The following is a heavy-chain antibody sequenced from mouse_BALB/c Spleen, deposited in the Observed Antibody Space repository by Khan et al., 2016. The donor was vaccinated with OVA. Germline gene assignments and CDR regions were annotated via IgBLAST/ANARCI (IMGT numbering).Heavy chain of an antibody. CDR2: INPSNNYT. V-gene: IGHV1-4*01. J-gene: IGHJ1*01. CDR3: VRSGSYYRYDGYFDV. CDR1: GYTFTSYT. D-gene: IGHD2-14*01. Sequence: QVQLQQSGAELARPGASVKMSCKASGYTFTSYTMHWVKQRPGKGLEWMGYINPSNNYTNNNQKFKDKATLTADKYSTTAYMKLNSRTSEDSAVYYCVRSGSYYRYDGYFDVWGAGTTVTVSS.